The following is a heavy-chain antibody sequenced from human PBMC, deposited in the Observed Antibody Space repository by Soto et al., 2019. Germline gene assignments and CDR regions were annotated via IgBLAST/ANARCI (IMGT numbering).Heavy chain of an antibody. V-gene: IGHV1-8*01. CDR3: ARDLAVSGDYIFDY. Sequence: ASVKVSCKASGYTFTSYYINWVRQATGQGLEWMGWMNPNSGNTGYAQKFQGRVTMTRDTSISTAYMELSSLRSDGTAVYYCARDLAVSGDYIFDYWGKGTVVTFSS. CDR1: GYTFTSYY. D-gene: IGHD4-17*01. J-gene: IGHJ4*02. CDR2: MNPNSGNT.